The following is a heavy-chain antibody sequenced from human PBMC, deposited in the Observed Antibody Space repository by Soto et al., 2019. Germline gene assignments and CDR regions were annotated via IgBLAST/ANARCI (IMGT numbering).Heavy chain of an antibody. V-gene: IGHV3-23*01. CDR1: RFTFTSYA. CDR2: ISASGGAT. D-gene: IGHD5-12*01. Sequence: PGGSLRLSCVASRFTFTSYAMSWVRPAPGKALEWVAAISASGGATIHADSVKGRLTISRDNSKNTLYLQMNSLRAEDTAVYYCAKGLGGMYYYYGMDVWGQGTTVTGSS. J-gene: IGHJ6*02. CDR3: AKGLGGMYYYYGMDV.